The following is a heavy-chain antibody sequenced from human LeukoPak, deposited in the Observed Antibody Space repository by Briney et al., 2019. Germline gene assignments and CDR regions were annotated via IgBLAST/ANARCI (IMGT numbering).Heavy chain of an antibody. CDR2: ISGSGGST. CDR3: ARAESSSWYYYYMDV. CDR1: GFTFNSYA. V-gene: IGHV3-23*01. Sequence: GGSLRLSCVVSGFTFNSYAMTWVRQAPGKGLEWVSAISGSGGSTYYADSEKGRFTISRDNYKNTLYLQMNSLRAEDTAVYYCARAESSSWYYYYMDVWGKGTTVTVSS. D-gene: IGHD6-13*01. J-gene: IGHJ6*03.